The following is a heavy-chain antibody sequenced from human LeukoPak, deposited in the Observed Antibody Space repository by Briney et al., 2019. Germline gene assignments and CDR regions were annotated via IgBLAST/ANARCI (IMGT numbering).Heavy chain of an antibody. J-gene: IGHJ3*02. Sequence: SVKVSCKASGGTFSSYAISWVRQAPGQGLEWMGGIIPIFGTANYAQKFQGRVTITADESTSTAYMELSSLRSEDTAVYYCARGDPGPRKAAGTDVFDIWGQGKMVTVSS. V-gene: IGHV1-69*13. CDR2: IIPIFGTA. D-gene: IGHD6-13*01. CDR1: GGTFSSYA. CDR3: ARGDPGPRKAAGTDVFDI.